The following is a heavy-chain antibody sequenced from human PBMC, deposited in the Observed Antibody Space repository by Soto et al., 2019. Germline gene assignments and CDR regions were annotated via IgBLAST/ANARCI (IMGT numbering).Heavy chain of an antibody. Sequence: GGSLRLSCAASGFTFSSYSMNWVRQAPGKGLEWVSSISSSSSYIYYADSVKGRFTISRDNAKNSLYLQTNSLRAEDTAVYYCARDNAPGATIFSNWGQGTLVTVSS. J-gene: IGHJ4*02. CDR1: GFTFSSYS. CDR3: ARDNAPGATIFSN. D-gene: IGHD3-3*01. V-gene: IGHV3-21*01. CDR2: ISSSSSYI.